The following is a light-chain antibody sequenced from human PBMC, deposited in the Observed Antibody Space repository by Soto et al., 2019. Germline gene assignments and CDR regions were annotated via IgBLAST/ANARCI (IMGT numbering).Light chain of an antibody. J-gene: IGKJ1*01. CDR2: DAS. V-gene: IGKV1-5*01. CDR1: QSINSW. Sequence: DIQMTQSPSTLSASVGDRVTITCRASQSINSWLAWYQQKPGKAPKLLIYDASSLETGVPSRFSGSGSGTEFTLTISCLQPDDFATYYCQQYNTYPVTFGQGTKVE. CDR3: QQYNTYPVT.